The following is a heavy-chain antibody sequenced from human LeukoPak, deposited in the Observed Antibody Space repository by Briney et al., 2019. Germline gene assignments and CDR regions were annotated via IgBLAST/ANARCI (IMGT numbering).Heavy chain of an antibody. D-gene: IGHD6-19*01. CDR1: GYTFTSYG. Sequence: ASVKVSCKASGYTFTSYGISWVRQAPGQGLEWMGWISACNGNTNYAQKLQGRVTVTTDTSTSTAYMELRSLRSDDTAVYYCARDDWQWLELDYWGQGTLVTVSS. CDR2: ISACNGNT. J-gene: IGHJ4*02. CDR3: ARDDWQWLELDY. V-gene: IGHV1-18*01.